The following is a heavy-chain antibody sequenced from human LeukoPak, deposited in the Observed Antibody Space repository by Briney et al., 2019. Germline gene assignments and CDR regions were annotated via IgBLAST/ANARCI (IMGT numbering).Heavy chain of an antibody. CDR3: AREENYYYGMDV. Sequence: SETLSLTCAVYGGSFSGYYWSWIRQPPGKGLEWIGEINHSGSTNYNPSLKSRVTISVDTSKNQFSLKLSSATAADTAVYYCAREENYYYGMDVWGQGTTVTVSS. CDR2: INHSGST. D-gene: IGHD5-24*01. CDR1: GGSFSGYY. J-gene: IGHJ6*02. V-gene: IGHV4-34*01.